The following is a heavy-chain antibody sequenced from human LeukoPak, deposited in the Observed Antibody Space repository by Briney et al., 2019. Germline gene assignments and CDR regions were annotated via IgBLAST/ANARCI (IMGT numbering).Heavy chain of an antibody. J-gene: IGHJ4*02. CDR2: ISSSGSTI. CDR1: GFTFSSYE. D-gene: IGHD3-10*01. Sequence: GGSLRLSCAASGFTFSSYEMNWVRQAPGKGLEWVSYISSSGSTIYYADSVKGRFTISRDNAKNSLYLQMNSLRAEDTAVYYCARGPQWFGELLYPRYFDYWGQGTLVTVSS. CDR3: ARGPQWFGELLYPRYFDY. V-gene: IGHV3-48*03.